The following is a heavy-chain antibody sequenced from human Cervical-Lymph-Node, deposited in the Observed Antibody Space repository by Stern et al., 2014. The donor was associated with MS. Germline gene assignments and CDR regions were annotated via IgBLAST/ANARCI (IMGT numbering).Heavy chain of an antibody. Sequence: EVQLLESGAEVKKPGESLKISCKGSEYNFNTHWIAWVRQMPGKGLEWLGNIYPGNSDTRYNPSRQGQVSISADKSITTAYLHFSSLKASDSAMYFCARHGGPNWNHEAHNWFDPWGQGTLVTVSS. CDR2: IYPGNSDT. J-gene: IGHJ5*02. D-gene: IGHD1-14*01. CDR3: ARHGGPNWNHEAHNWFDP. V-gene: IGHV5-51*03. CDR1: EYNFNTHW.